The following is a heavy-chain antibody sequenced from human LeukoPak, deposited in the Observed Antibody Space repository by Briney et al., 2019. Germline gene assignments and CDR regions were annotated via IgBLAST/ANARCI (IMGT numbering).Heavy chain of an antibody. D-gene: IGHD3-3*02. CDR1: GFTFSSYW. J-gene: IGHJ4*02. Sequence: GGSLRLSCAASGFTFSSYWMHWVRHAPGKGLVWVSRINPDGSTTSYADSVKGRFTISRDSAKNTLYLQMNSLRAEDTAVYYCARVSVGRYYFDNWGQGTPVTVS. V-gene: IGHV3-74*01. CDR3: ARVSVGRYYFDN. CDR2: INPDGSTT.